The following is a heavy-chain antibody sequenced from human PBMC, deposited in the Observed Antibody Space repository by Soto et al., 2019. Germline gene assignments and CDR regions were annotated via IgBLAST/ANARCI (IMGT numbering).Heavy chain of an antibody. V-gene: IGHV4-39*02. Sequence: SLTCAVSGDSINSRYYFWDWIRQPPGKGLDWVGSIYYSGSTHYNPSLKSRVTISIDTSKNHFSLELSSVTAADTAVYYCARRGTSSWYDSCGQGTLVTVSS. CDR3: ARRGTSSWYDS. J-gene: IGHJ5*01. CDR1: GDSINSRYYF. CDR2: IYYSGST. D-gene: IGHD2-2*01.